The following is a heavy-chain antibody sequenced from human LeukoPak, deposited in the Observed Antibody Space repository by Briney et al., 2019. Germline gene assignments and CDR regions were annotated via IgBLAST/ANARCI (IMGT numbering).Heavy chain of an antibody. CDR2: IAYGGREE. V-gene: IGHV3-30*04. CDR1: GFTFSDYA. Sequence: PGGSLRLSCTASGFTFSDYAVHWVRQAPGKGLEWLAVIAYGGREENYADSVKGRFTISRDNSKSTVYLQMNSLRDEDTAVFYCVRGSGVRFLEDYWGHGTLVTVSS. D-gene: IGHD3-3*01. J-gene: IGHJ4*01. CDR3: VRGSGVRFLEDY.